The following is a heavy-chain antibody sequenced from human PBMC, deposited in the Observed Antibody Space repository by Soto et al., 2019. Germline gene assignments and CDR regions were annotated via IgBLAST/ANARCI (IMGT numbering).Heavy chain of an antibody. D-gene: IGHD2-2*01. V-gene: IGHV4-34*01. J-gene: IGHJ4*02. Sequence: PSETLSLTCAVYGGSFSGYYWSWIRQPPGKGLEWIGEINHSGSTNYNPSLKSRVTISVDTSKNQFSLKLSSVTAADTAVYYCARGRGSTGYLGREHYFDYWGQGTLVTVSS. CDR1: GGSFSGYY. CDR2: INHSGST. CDR3: ARGRGSTGYLGREHYFDY.